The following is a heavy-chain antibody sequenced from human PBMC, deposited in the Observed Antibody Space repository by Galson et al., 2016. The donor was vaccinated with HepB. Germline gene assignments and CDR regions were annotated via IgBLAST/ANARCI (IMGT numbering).Heavy chain of an antibody. V-gene: IGHV5-51*01. CDR3: ASLAGGNYSRGVDY. Sequence: QSGAEVKKPGESLKISCKTSGYSFSYFWIGWVRQMPGKGPEWMGIIYPGDSDTSYSPSFQGHFTGSADKSTATDFLQWSRLEASATAMYYCASLAGGNYSRGVDYWGQGAMVTVSS. D-gene: IGHD4-11*01. CDR2: IYPGDSDT. CDR1: GYSFSYFW. J-gene: IGHJ4*02.